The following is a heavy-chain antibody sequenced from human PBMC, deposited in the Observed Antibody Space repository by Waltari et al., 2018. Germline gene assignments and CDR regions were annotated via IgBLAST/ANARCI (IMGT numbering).Heavy chain of an antibody. CDR1: GNTFIAYA. CDR3: ARGHRLPFFDF. Sequence: QVQLVQSGAEVKKPGASVKVSCKASGNTFIAYAIHWVRQAPGQSPEWMGWINVGNGNTKYSQKLQGRVTITSDTSASTAYVELSSLTSEDTALYYCARGHRLPFFDFWGKGTLVTVSS. CDR2: INVGNGNT. V-gene: IGHV1-3*01. J-gene: IGHJ4*02. D-gene: IGHD5-18*01.